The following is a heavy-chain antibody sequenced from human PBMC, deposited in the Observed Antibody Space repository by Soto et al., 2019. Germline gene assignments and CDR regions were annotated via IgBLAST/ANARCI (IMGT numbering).Heavy chain of an antibody. J-gene: IGHJ6*02. V-gene: IGHV3-30-3*01. Sequence: PGGSLRLSCAASGFTFSSYAMHWVRQAPGKGLEWVAVISYDGSNKYYADSVKGRFTISRDNSKNTLYLQMNSLRAEDTAVYYCARGGYVRDSYYYGMDVWGQGTTVTVSS. CDR1: GFTFSSYA. CDR3: ARGGYVRDSYYYGMDV. D-gene: IGHD5-12*01. CDR2: ISYDGSNK.